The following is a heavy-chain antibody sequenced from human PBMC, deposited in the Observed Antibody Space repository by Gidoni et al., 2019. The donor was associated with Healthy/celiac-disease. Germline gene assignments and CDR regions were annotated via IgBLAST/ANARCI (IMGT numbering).Heavy chain of an antibody. D-gene: IGHD3-3*01. CDR2: ISSSSSYI. CDR1: GFTFRSYS. CDR3: ARDPIRFLEGYGMDV. Sequence: EVQLVESGGGLVKPGGYLRLSCAASGFTFRSYSMNWVRQAPGKGLEWVSSISSSSSYIYYADSVKGRFTISRDNAKNSLYLQMNSLRAEDTAVYYCARDPIRFLEGYGMDVWGQGTTVTVSS. V-gene: IGHV3-21*01. J-gene: IGHJ6*02.